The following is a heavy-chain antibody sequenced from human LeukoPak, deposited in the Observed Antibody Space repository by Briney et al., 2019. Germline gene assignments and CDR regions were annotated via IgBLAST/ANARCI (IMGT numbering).Heavy chain of an antibody. CDR3: ARIEWYYYDSRGIGPFDY. J-gene: IGHJ4*02. CDR2: IYYSGST. CDR1: GGSISSYY. V-gene: IGHV4-59*01. Sequence: SETLSLTCTVSGGSISSYYWSWIRQPPGKGLEWIGYIYYSGSTNYNPSLKSRVTISVDTSKNQFSLKLSSVTAADTAVYYCARIEWYYYDSRGIGPFDYWGQGTLVTVSS. D-gene: IGHD3-22*01.